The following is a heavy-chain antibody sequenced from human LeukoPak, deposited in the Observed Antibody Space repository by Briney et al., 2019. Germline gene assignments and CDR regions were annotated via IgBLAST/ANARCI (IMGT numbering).Heavy chain of an antibody. CDR2: SHSNGDT. V-gene: IGHV4-59*01. Sequence: SETLSLTCSVSGGSITSYYWSWVRQPPGKGLEWIAYSHSNGDTNYNPSLKSRITISVDTSKNEISLKLRSVTAADTAVYYCTSESEGTLYHSTAAFDNWGQGTLVTVSS. CDR3: TSESEGTLYHSTAAFDN. D-gene: IGHD2/OR15-2a*01. CDR1: GGSITSYY. J-gene: IGHJ4*02.